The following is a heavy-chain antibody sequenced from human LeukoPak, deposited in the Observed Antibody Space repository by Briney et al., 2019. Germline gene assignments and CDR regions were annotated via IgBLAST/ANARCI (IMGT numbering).Heavy chain of an antibody. J-gene: IGHJ5*02. Sequence: SETLSLXCTVSGASISSGGYFWSWIRQPAGKGVEWIGRIETSGSTNYNPSLKSRVTISVDTSKNQFSLKLRSVTAADTAVYYCARALCINGICEWFDPWGQGTLVTVSS. V-gene: IGHV4-61*02. CDR3: ARALCINGICEWFDP. CDR1: GASISSGGYF. CDR2: IETSGST. D-gene: IGHD2-8*01.